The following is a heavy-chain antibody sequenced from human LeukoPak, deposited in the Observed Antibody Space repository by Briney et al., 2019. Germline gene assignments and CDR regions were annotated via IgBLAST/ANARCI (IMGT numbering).Heavy chain of an antibody. J-gene: IGHJ4*02. CDR2: ISYDGSNK. CDR1: GFTFSRSW. V-gene: IGHV3-30-3*01. D-gene: IGHD4-17*01. Sequence: GGFLRLSCAASGFTFSRSWMSWVRQAPGKGLEWVAVISYDGSNKYYADSVKGRFTISRDNSKNTLYLQMNSLRAEDTAVYYCASTVTKFFTWNWGQGTLVTVSS. CDR3: ASTVTKFFTWN.